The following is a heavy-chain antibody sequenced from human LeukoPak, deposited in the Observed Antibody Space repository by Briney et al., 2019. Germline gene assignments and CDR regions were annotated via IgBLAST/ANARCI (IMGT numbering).Heavy chain of an antibody. V-gene: IGHV4-39*01. D-gene: IGHD3-10*01. CDR1: GGSISSTSYY. J-gene: IGHJ4*02. CDR3: ARQGPTMVRYFDY. Sequence: SETLSLTCTVSGGSISSTSYYWGWIRQPPGKGLEWIGSIYYSGSTYYNPSLKSRVTISVDTSKNQFSLKLSSVTAADTAVYYCARQGPTMVRYFDYWGQGTLVTVSS. CDR2: IYYSGST.